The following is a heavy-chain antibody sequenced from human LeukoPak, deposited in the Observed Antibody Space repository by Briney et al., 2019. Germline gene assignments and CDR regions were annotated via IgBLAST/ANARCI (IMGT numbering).Heavy chain of an antibody. D-gene: IGHD3-22*01. J-gene: IGHJ6*02. CDR1: GFTFSSYS. V-gene: IGHV3-21*01. Sequence: GGSLRLSCAASGFTFSSYSMNWVRQAPGKGLEWVSSISSSSSYIYYADSVKGRFTISRDNAKNSLYLQMNSLRAEDTAVYYCVRDEDLDYDSSGYYYYYYGMDVWGQGTTVTVSS. CDR2: ISSSSSYI. CDR3: VRDEDLDYDSSGYYYYYYGMDV.